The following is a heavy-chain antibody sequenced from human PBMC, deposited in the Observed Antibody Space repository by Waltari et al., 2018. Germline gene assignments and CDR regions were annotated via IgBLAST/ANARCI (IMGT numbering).Heavy chain of an antibody. V-gene: IGHV4-4*02. CDR2: IYHSGST. Sequence: QVQLQESGPGLVKPSGTLSLTCAVSGGSIRSSNWGSWVRQPPGKGLEWIGEIYHSGSTNYNPSLKSRVTISVDKSKNQFSLKLSSVTAADTAVYYCARAEHEEGELGGHYFDYWGQGTLVTVSS. CDR3: ARAEHEEGELGGHYFDY. CDR1: GGSIRSSNW. J-gene: IGHJ4*02. D-gene: IGHD1-26*01.